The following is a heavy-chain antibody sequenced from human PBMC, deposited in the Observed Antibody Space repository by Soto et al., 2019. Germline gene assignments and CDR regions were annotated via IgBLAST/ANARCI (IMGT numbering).Heavy chain of an antibody. Sequence: GASVKVSCKASGYAFTSYGISWVRQAPGQGLEWMGWISAYNGNTNYAQKLQGRVTMTTDTSTSTAYMELRSLRSDDTVVYYCARDYSSSWYAGAEYFHHWGQGTLATVSS. V-gene: IGHV1-18*01. J-gene: IGHJ1*01. D-gene: IGHD6-13*01. CDR1: GYAFTSYG. CDR3: ARDYSSSWYAGAEYFHH. CDR2: ISAYNGNT.